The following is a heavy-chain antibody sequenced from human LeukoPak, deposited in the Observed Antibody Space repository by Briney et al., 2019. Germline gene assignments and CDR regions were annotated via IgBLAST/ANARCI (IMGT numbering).Heavy chain of an antibody. CDR3: ARVPNYYDSSGSHTCYFDY. CDR2: ISAYNGNT. D-gene: IGHD3-22*01. J-gene: IGHJ4*02. Sequence: ASVKVSCKASGYTFTSYGISWVRQAPGQGLEWMGWISAYNGNTNYAQNLQGRVTMTTDTSTSTAYMELRSLRSDDTAVYYCARVPNYYDSSGSHTCYFDYWGQGTLVTVSS. CDR1: GYTFTSYG. V-gene: IGHV1-18*01.